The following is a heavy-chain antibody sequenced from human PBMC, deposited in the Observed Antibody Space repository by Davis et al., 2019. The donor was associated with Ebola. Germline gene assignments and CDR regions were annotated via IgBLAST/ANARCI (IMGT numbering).Heavy chain of an antibody. D-gene: IGHD3-16*01. V-gene: IGHV3-74*03. CDR2: INTDGST. CDR1: GFSFSSSW. CDR3: ATKGIMFGGVNY. Sequence: GGSLRLSCAASGFSFSSSWMHWVRQSPEKGLVWVSGINTDGSTKYADSVKGRFTISRDNAKNTVYLQMNGLRAEDTAVYYCATKGIMFGGVNYWGQGTLVTVSS. J-gene: IGHJ4*02.